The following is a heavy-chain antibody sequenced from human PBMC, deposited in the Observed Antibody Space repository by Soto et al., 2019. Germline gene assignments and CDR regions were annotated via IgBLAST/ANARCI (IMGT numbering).Heavy chain of an antibody. CDR1: GGSISSYY. CDR3: ARHTVLTGYWNWFDP. Sequence: SETLSLTCTVSGGSISSYYWSWIRQPPGKGLEWIGYIYYSGSTNYNPSLKSRVTISVDTSKNQFYLKLSSVTAADTAVYYCARHTVLTGYWNWFDPWGQGTLVTVSS. J-gene: IGHJ5*02. V-gene: IGHV4-59*08. CDR2: IYYSGST. D-gene: IGHD3-9*01.